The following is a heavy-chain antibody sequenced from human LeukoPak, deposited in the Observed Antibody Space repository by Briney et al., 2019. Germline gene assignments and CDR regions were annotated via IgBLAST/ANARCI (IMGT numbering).Heavy chain of an antibody. CDR3: AKDPNSSGYRHLDY. D-gene: IGHD3-22*01. CDR1: GFTFSNSG. V-gene: IGHV3-30*18. Sequence: PGGSLRLSCVASGFTFSNSGMHWVRQTPGKGLEWVAVISYDETNKNYADSVKGRFTISRDNSNNTLYLQMSSLRAEDTAVYYCAKDPNSSGYRHLDYWGQGTLVTVSS. J-gene: IGHJ4*02. CDR2: ISYDETNK.